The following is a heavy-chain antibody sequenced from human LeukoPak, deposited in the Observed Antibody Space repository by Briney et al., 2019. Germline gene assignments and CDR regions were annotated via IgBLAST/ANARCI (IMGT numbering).Heavy chain of an antibody. J-gene: IGHJ3*02. Sequence: GGSLRLSCAASGFTFSDHYMDWVRQAPGKGLEWVGRIRNKANRYTTEYAASVKGRFTFSRDDSKNSLYLQMNGLKTEDTAMYYCARTSGSYSGGAFDIWGRGTMVTVSS. CDR3: ARTSGSYSGGAFDI. CDR2: IRNKANRYTT. D-gene: IGHD1-26*01. V-gene: IGHV3-72*01. CDR1: GFTFSDHY.